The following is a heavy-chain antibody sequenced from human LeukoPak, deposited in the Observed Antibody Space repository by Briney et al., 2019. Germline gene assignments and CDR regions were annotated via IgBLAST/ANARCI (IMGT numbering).Heavy chain of an antibody. V-gene: IGHV3-21*04. J-gene: IGHJ4*02. CDR2: ISSSSYI. CDR3: ARDPTSNEWLVDY. D-gene: IGHD5-12*01. Sequence: GGSLRLSCAASGFTFSSYSMNWVRQAPGKGLEWVSSISSSSYIYYADSVKGRFTISRDNAKNSLYLQMNSLRAEDTAVYYCARDPTSNEWLVDYWGQGTLVTVSS. CDR1: GFTFSSYS.